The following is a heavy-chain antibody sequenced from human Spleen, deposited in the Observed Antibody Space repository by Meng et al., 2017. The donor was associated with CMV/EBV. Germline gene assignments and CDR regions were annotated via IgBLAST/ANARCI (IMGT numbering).Heavy chain of an antibody. V-gene: IGHV1-69*12. CDR3: ARVEDWFDP. CDR1: GCTFSRFA. CDR2: IIPIFGTA. J-gene: IGHJ5*02. Sequence: VRLVRSGPEVKKPGSLVKVSCKASGCTFSRFAISWLRQAPGQGLEWMGGIIPIFGTANYAQKFQGRVTITADESTSTAYMELSSLRSEDTAVYYCARVEDWFDPWGQGTLVTVSS.